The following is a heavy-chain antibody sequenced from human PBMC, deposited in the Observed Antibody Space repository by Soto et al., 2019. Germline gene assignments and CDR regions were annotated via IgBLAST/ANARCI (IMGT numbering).Heavy chain of an antibody. D-gene: IGHD2-15*01. V-gene: IGHV5-51*01. Sequence: EVQLVQSGAEVKKPGESLKISCKGSGYSFTSYWIGWVRQMPGKGLEWMGIIYPGDSDTRYSPSFQGQVTISADKSISTAYLQWSSLKASDTAMYCCARKYCSGGSCYFDWFDPWGQGTLVTVSS. CDR2: IYPGDSDT. CDR3: ARKYCSGGSCYFDWFDP. CDR1: GYSFTSYW. J-gene: IGHJ5*02.